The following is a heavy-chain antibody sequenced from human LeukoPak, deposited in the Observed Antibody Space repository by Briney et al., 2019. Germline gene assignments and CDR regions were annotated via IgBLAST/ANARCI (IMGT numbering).Heavy chain of an antibody. CDR2: ITPSLNIA. D-gene: IGHD4-17*01. CDR3: ARGNGDYGGRLGGYFGL. Sequence: ASVKVSCKASGGTFGNFAISWVRQAPGQGLEWMGRITPSLNIADYTQRFQDRVTITADTSTSTVYMELSSLRSEDTAVYYCARGNGDYGGRLGGYFGLWGRGTLVTVSS. J-gene: IGHJ2*01. V-gene: IGHV1-69*04. CDR1: GGTFGNFA.